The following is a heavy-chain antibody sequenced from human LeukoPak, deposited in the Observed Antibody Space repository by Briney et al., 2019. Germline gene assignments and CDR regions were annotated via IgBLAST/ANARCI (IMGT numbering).Heavy chain of an antibody. V-gene: IGHV4-59*01. CDR1: GGSINNYY. CDR2: ISYSGST. Sequence: PSETLSLTCTVSGGSINNYYWSWIRQPPGKGLEWIGYISYSGSTNYNPSLKSRVTISVDTSKNQFSLNLSSVTAADTAVYYCARVLLAAAVWVGFDPWGQGTLVTVSS. CDR3: ARVLLAAAVWVGFDP. J-gene: IGHJ5*02. D-gene: IGHD6-13*01.